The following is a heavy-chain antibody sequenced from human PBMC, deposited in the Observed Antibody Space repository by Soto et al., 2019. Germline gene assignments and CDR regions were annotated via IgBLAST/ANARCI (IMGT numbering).Heavy chain of an antibody. J-gene: IGHJ4*02. V-gene: IGHV3-23*01. Sequence: EVQLLESGGGLVQPGGSLRLSCAPSGFTFSSYAMSWVRQAPGKGLDWVSALSASGTSTYYADSVKGPFTISRDNSKNTLYLQLNSLGAEDTAVYYCAKDRVTTVTTKAFDYWGQGTRVTVSS. CDR2: LSASGTST. CDR3: AKDRVTTVTTKAFDY. CDR1: GFTFSSYA. D-gene: IGHD4-17*01.